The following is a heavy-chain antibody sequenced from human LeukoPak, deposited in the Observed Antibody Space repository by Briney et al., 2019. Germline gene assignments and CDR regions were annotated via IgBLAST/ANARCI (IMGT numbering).Heavy chain of an antibody. CDR1: AFTFSTAS. CDR2: FDTGFGT. V-gene: IGHV3-23*01. D-gene: IGHD6-19*01. J-gene: IGHJ4*02. Sequence: RGSLRLSCAASAFTFSTASLHWVRQAPGRGPEWVSAFDTGFGTYYPDSLKGRFTISRDNSKNTLFLQMNSLRAEDTAVYYCARSSGWWSLDYWGQGTLVTVSS. CDR3: ARSSGWWSLDY.